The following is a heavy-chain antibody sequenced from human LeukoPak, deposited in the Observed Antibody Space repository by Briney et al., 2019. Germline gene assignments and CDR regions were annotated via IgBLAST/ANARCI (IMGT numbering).Heavy chain of an antibody. V-gene: IGHV4-34*01. CDR3: ARGRSAYDSSAYYYGN. CDR1: GGSFSGYY. D-gene: IGHD3-22*01. CDR2: INHSGST. J-gene: IGHJ4*02. Sequence: PSETLSLTCAVYGGSFSGYYWSWIRQPPGKGLEWIGEINHSGSTNYNPSLKSRVSISVDTSKNQFSLILSSVTAADTAVYYCARGRSAYDSSAYYYGNWGQGTRVTVSS.